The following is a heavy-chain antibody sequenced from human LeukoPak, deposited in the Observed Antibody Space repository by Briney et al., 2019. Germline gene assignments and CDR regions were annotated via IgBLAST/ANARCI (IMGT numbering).Heavy chain of an antibody. CDR2: IYPDDSDT. D-gene: IGHD2-2*01. CDR3: ARFKVDDCSSSSCFSRGFDS. Sequence: GESLKISCKHSEYSFPNYCIGWVRQMPGKGLEWMGIIYPDDSDTRYSPSFQGQVTISVDKSINTAYLHWSSLKASDTAIYYCARFKVDDCSSSSCFSRGFDSWGQGTLVTVSS. CDR1: EYSFPNYC. J-gene: IGHJ4*02. V-gene: IGHV5-51*01.